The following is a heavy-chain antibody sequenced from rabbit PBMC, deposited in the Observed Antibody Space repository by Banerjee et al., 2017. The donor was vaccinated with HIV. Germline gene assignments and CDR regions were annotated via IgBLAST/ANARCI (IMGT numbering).Heavy chain of an antibody. CDR3: VGSSGYYRDNL. V-gene: IGHV1S47*01. D-gene: IGHD1-1*01. CDR2: IYPDYGST. J-gene: IGHJ4*01. Sequence: QEQLVESGGGLVQPGGSLKLSCKAAGFDFSSYGVSWVRQAPGKGLEWIGYIYPDYGSTDYASWVNGRFTISLDNAQNTAFLQMTSLTAADTATYFCVGSSGYYRDNLWGQGTLVTVS. CDR1: GFDFSSYG.